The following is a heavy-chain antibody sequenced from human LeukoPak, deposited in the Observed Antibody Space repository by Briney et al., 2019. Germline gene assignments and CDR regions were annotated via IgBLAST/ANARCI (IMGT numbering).Heavy chain of an antibody. D-gene: IGHD3-16*01. V-gene: IGHV1-2*06. CDR1: GYTFTGHY. CDR2: INPNSGGT. Sequence: ASVKVSCTASGYTFTGHYMHWVRQAPGQGLEWMGRINPNSGGTNYAQKFQGRVTMTRDTSISTAYMELSRLRSDDTAVYYCARDLRVITASLWGQGTLVTVSS. CDR3: ARDLRVITASL. J-gene: IGHJ4*02.